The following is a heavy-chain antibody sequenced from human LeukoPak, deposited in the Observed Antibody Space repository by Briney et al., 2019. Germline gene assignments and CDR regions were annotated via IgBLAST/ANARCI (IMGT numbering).Heavy chain of an antibody. Sequence: GGSLRLSCAASGFTFSSYAMSWVRQAPGKGLEWVSAISGSGGSTYYADSVKGRFTISRDNSKNTLYLQMSSLRAEDTAVYYCAIGVRYFDSPFDPWGQGTLVTVSS. CDR1: GFTFSSYA. CDR2: ISGSGGST. V-gene: IGHV3-23*01. CDR3: AIGVRYFDSPFDP. D-gene: IGHD3-9*01. J-gene: IGHJ5*02.